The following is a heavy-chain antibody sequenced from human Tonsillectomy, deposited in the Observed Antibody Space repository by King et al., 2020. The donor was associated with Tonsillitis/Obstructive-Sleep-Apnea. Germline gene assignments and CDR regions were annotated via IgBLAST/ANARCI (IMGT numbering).Heavy chain of an antibody. J-gene: IGHJ6*02. CDR1: GYTFTSYY. V-gene: IGHV1-46*01. CDR3: ARDQGSSWEEGMDV. Sequence: VQLVESGAEVKKPGASMKVSCKASGYTFTSYYMHWVRQAPGQGLEWMGIINPLGGSTSYAQRFQGRVTMTRDKSTSTVYMELSSLRSEDTAIYYCARDQGSSWEEGMDVWGQGTTVTVSS. CDR2: INPLGGST. D-gene: IGHD6-13*01.